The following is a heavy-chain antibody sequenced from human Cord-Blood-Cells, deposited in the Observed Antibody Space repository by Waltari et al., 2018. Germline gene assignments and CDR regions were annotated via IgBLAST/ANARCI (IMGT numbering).Heavy chain of an antibody. CDR3: TTGIVVVPATFDY. D-gene: IGHD2-2*01. Sequence: EVQLVESGGGLVKPGGSLRLSCAASGFTFRTPCMSWVRQAPGKGLEWVGRIKSKTDGGTTDYAAPVKGRFTISRDDSKNTLYLQMNSLKTEDTAVYYCTTGIVVVPATFDYWGQGTLVTVSS. CDR2: IKSKTDGGTT. CDR1: GFTFRTPC. V-gene: IGHV3-15*01. J-gene: IGHJ4*02.